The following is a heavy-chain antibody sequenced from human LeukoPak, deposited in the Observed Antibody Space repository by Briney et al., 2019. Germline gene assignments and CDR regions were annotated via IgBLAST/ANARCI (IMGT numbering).Heavy chain of an antibody. J-gene: IGHJ4*02. CDR3: VSSGWLYYFHY. D-gene: IGHD6-19*01. V-gene: IGHV4-34*01. Sequence: PSETLSLTCAVYGGSFSGYYWSWIRQPPGKGLEWIGEINHSGSTNYNPSLKSRVTISVDTSKNQFSLNLSSVTASDTAVYYCVSSGWLYYFHYWGQGTLFTVSS. CDR1: GGSFSGYY. CDR2: INHSGST.